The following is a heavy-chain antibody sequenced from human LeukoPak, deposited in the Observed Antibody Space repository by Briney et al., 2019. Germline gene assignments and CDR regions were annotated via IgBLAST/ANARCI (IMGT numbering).Heavy chain of an antibody. D-gene: IGHD2-2*02. CDR1: GFTFSSYA. CDR3: AKGDIIVVVPAAIGFDY. J-gene: IGHJ4*02. V-gene: IGHV3-23*01. Sequence: GGSLRLSCAASGFTFSSYAMSWVRQAPGKGLEWVSAISGSGGSTYYADSVKGRFTISRDNSKNTLYLQMNSLRAEDTAVYYCAKGDIIVVVPAAIGFDYWGPGTLVTVSS. CDR2: ISGSGGST.